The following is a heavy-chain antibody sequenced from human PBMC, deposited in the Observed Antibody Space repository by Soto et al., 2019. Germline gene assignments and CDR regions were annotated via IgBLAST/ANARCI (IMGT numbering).Heavy chain of an antibody. CDR2: IKQDGSEK. V-gene: IGHV3-7*03. CDR1: GFTFSSYW. D-gene: IGHD1-7*01. J-gene: IGHJ4*02. CDR3: ARAGTLNWNSRNFDY. Sequence: EVQLVESGGGLVQPGGSLRLSCAASGFTFSSYWMSWVRQAPGKGLERVANIKQDGSEKYYVDSVKGRFTISRDNAKNSLYLQMNSLRAEDTAVYYCARAGTLNWNSRNFDYWGQGTLVTVSS.